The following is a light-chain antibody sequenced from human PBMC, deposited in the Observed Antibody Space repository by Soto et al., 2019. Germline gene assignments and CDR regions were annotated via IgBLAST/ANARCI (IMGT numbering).Light chain of an antibody. V-gene: IGKV3-15*01. CDR3: QQYNNWPSWT. CDR2: VAS. Sequence: EILMTQSPATLSVSPGERATLSCRASQNVNSNLAWYQQKPGQAPRLLIYVASTRATGIPARFSGSGSGTEFTLTRSSLQSEDSAVYYCQQYNNWPSWTFGQGTKVEIK. J-gene: IGKJ1*01. CDR1: QNVNSN.